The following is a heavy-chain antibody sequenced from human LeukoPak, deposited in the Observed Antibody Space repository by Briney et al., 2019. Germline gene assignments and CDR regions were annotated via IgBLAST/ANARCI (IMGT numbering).Heavy chain of an antibody. CDR2: IRYDGCKI. J-gene: IGHJ4*02. V-gene: IGHV3-30*02. CDR1: GFVFSSYG. D-gene: IGHD2-8*01. CDR3: AKAHCAISSCGIDS. Sequence: GASLRLSCAASGFVFSSYGMHWVRQAPGRGLEWVAFIRYDGCKIYHGDSVEGRFTISRDIYENTLYLQMDSLRPEDTALYYCAKAHCAISSCGIDSWGQGTLVTASS.